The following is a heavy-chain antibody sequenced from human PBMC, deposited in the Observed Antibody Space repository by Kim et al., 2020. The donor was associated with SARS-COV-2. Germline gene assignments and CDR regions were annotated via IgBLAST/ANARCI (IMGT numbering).Heavy chain of an antibody. J-gene: IGHJ4*02. CDR3: ARDDALAANALDD. D-gene: IGHD7-27*01. CDR1: EFTFSNYG. Sequence: GGSLRLSCAASEFTFSNYGMHWVRQAPGKGLEWLAVILNDGTKDHYADSVRGRFTISRDNSKNTLYLEMNSLRVEDTAVYYCARDDALAANALDDWGQGTVVTVSS. V-gene: IGHV3-33*05. CDR2: ILNDGTKD.